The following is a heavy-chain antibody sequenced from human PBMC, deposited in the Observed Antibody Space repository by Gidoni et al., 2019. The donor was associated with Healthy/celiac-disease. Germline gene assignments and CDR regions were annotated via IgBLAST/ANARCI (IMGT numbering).Heavy chain of an antibody. CDR1: GYTLTKSP. V-gene: IGHV1-24*01. CDR3: AIIGRGTYGGTTNWFDP. J-gene: IGHJ5*02. D-gene: IGHD4-17*01. CDR2: FDPEDGET. Sequence: QVQLVQSGAEVKKPGASVKVPCRASGYTLTKSPLPWVRQAPGKGLEWMGGFDPEDGETIHAQKFQGRVTMTEDTSADTAYMELSSLRSEDTAVYYCAIIGRGTYGGTTNWFDPWGQGTLVTVSS.